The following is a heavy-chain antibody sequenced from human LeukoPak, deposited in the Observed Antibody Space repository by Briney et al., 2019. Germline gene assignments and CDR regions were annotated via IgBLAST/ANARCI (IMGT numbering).Heavy chain of an antibody. D-gene: IGHD2-2*01. Sequence: GGSLRLSCAASGFTFSRYGMHWVRQAPGKGLEWVTFIRDDGSNKYYGDSVKGRFTISRDNSKNTLYLQMNSLRAEDTAVYYCAKGGLGYCSSTSCHYLIDHWGQGTLVTVSS. CDR1: GFTFSRYG. CDR3: AKGGLGYCSSTSCHYLIDH. V-gene: IGHV3-30*02. J-gene: IGHJ4*02. CDR2: IRDDGSNK.